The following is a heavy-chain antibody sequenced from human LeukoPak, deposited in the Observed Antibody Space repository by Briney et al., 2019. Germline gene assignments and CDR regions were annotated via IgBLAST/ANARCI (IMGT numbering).Heavy chain of an antibody. J-gene: IGHJ6*02. D-gene: IGHD2-2*01. CDR1: GYTFTGYY. CDR2: INPNSGGT. CDR3: ARGNCSSTSCFYGMDV. Sequence: GASVKVSCMASGYTFTGYYMHWVRQAPGQGLEWMGWINPNSGGTNYAQKFQGWVTMTRDTSISTAYMELSRLRSDDTAVYYCARGNCSSTSCFYGMDVWGQGTTVTVSS. V-gene: IGHV1-2*04.